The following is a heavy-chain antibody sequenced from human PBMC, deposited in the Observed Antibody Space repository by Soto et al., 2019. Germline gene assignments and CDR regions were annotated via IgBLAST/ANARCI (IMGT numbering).Heavy chain of an antibody. V-gene: IGHV5-51*01. CDR3: AKLGYCSSTTCSPDY. CDR2: IYPGDSDT. CDR1: GYSFTSHW. D-gene: IGHD2-2*01. Sequence: GESLKISCKGSGYSFTSHWIGWVCQLPGKGLEWMGIIYPGDSDTRFSPSFQGQVTISADKFINTAYLQWSSLKASDTAMYYCAKLGYCSSTTCSPDYWGQGTLVTVSS. J-gene: IGHJ4*02.